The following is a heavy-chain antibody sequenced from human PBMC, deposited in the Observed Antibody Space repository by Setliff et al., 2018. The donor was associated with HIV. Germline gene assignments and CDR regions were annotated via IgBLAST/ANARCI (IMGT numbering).Heavy chain of an antibody. CDR3: AIGSSNWPHLPNNYYFDY. V-gene: IGHV1-3*01. CDR1: GDTFTTYA. D-gene: IGHD6-13*01. CDR2: INAGNGDT. J-gene: IGHJ4*02. Sequence: ASVKVSCKASGDTFTTYALHWVRQAPGQRLEWMGWINAGNGDTKPSQKFQGRVTITRDTSASTAYMELSSLRSEDTGVYYCAIGSSNWPHLPNNYYFDYWGQGTPVTVSS.